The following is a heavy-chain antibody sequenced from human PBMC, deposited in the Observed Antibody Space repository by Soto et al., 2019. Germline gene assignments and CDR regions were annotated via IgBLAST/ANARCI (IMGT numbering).Heavy chain of an antibody. Sequence: GGSLRLSCAASGFTFSGFAMTWVRQSPGKGLEWVSTISGSGISTYYADSVKGRFTISRDISKNTVYLQMNSLRAEDTALYYCAKDRYCSNTNCYKGNWLDPWGQGTLVTVSS. CDR3: AKDRYCSNTNCYKGNWLDP. CDR1: GFTFSGFA. D-gene: IGHD2-2*01. V-gene: IGHV3-23*01. J-gene: IGHJ5*02. CDR2: ISGSGIST.